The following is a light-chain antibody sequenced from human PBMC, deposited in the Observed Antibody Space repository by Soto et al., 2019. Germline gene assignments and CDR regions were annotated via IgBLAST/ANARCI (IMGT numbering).Light chain of an antibody. J-gene: IGLJ1*01. CDR3: AAWDDSLNGSYV. V-gene: IGLV1-44*01. Sequence: QSVLTQPPSASGTPGQRVTISCSGSSSNIGSNTVNWYQQLPGTAPKLLIYSNNQRPSGVPDRFSGSKSGTSASLAISGLQYEYEAYYYCAAWDDSLNGSYVFGTGTKLTVL. CDR2: SNN. CDR1: SSNIGSNT.